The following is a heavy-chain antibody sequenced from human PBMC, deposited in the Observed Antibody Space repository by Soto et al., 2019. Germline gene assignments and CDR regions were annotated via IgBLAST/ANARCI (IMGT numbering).Heavy chain of an antibody. V-gene: IGHV4-30-2*01. CDR1: GGSISSGGYS. D-gene: IGHD3-3*01. J-gene: IGHJ5*02. CDR3: ARSPTQINYDFWSPLEFDP. CDR2: IYHSGST. Sequence: PSETLSLTCAVSGGSISSGGYSWSWIRQPPGKGLEWIGYIYHSGSTYYNPSLKSRVTISVDRSKNQFSLKLSSVTAADTAVYYCARSPTQINYDFWSPLEFDPWGQGTLVTVSS.